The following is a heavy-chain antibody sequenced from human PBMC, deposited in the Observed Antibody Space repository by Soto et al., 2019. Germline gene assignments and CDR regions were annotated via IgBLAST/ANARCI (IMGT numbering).Heavy chain of an antibody. J-gene: IGHJ6*02. CDR1: GGSVRSGNYY. CDR2: VYFSGST. V-gene: IGHV4-61*01. D-gene: IGHD3-22*01. CDR3: ARSPDSSGYYPRWYYYGMDV. Sequence: SETLSLTCSVSGGSVRSGNYYWSWIRQPPGKGLEWIGYVYFSGSTNYNPSLKSRVSISVDKSKNQFPLKLSSVTAADTAVYYCARSPDSSGYYPRWYYYGMDVWGQGTTVTVS.